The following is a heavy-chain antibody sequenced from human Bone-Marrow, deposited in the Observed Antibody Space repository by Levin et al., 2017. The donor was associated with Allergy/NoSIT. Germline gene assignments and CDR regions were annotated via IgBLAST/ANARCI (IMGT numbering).Heavy chain of an antibody. J-gene: IGHJ4*02. Sequence: GGSLRLSCTASGFTFGDYALSWVRQAPGKGLEWVAFIRSKAYGERTEYAASVRGRFTVSRDDSKSIAYLQMNSLKTEDTAVYYCTRDDVYWGQGTLVTVSS. CDR3: TRDDVY. CDR1: GFTFGDYA. V-gene: IGHV3-49*04. CDR2: IRSKAYGERT.